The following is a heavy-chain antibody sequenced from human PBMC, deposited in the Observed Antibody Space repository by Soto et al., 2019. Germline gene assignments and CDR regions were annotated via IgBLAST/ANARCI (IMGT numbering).Heavy chain of an antibody. CDR2: MYYSGST. Sequence: SETLSLTCTVSGGSISSSSYYCGWIRQPPGKGLEWIGSMYYSGSTYYNPSLKSRVTISVDTSKNQLSLGLSSVTAADTAVYYCARELWYGRGFDSWGQGTLVTVSS. V-gene: IGHV4-39*02. CDR1: GGSISSSSYY. D-gene: IGHD2-15*01. J-gene: IGHJ4*02. CDR3: ARELWYGRGFDS.